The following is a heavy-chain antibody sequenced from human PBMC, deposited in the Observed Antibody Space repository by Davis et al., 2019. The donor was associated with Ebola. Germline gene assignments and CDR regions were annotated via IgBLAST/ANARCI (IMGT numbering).Heavy chain of an antibody. D-gene: IGHD2-15*01. CDR3: ARQESLYGSADY. CDR1: GYSFTTYW. Sequence: KVSCKGSGYSFTTYWIAWVRQTPGKGLEWMGVIFSGDSDTRYSPSFEGQVTISVDRSITTAYLQWSSLRASDTAIYYCARQESLYGSADYWGQGTLVTVSS. V-gene: IGHV5-51*01. CDR2: IFSGDSDT. J-gene: IGHJ4*02.